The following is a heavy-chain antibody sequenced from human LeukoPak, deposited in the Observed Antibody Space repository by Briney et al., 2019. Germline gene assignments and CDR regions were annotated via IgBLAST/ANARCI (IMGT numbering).Heavy chain of an antibody. J-gene: IGHJ4*02. Sequence: ASVKVSCKVSGYTLTELSMHWVRQAPGQGLEWMGWTNTTTGNPTYAQGLTGQFVFSLDTSVSTAYLQITSLKAEDIGVYYCARDHDTTGYFAYWGQGSLVTVSS. V-gene: IGHV7-4-1*02. CDR1: GYTLTELS. D-gene: IGHD3-9*01. CDR3: ARDHDTTGYFAY. CDR2: TNTTTGNP.